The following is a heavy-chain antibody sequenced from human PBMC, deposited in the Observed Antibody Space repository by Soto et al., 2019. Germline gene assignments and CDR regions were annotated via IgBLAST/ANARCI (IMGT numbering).Heavy chain of an antibody. D-gene: IGHD6-13*01. Sequence: SETLSLTCTVSGGSISNYYWSWIRQSAEKRLEWIGRVSSTGSSYYNPSLKSRVTTSVDTPKNQVSLNLTSVTAADTAVYYCARGVPAAGTDWFDPWGQGTLVTVSS. CDR2: VSSTGSS. CDR1: GGSISNYY. CDR3: ARGVPAAGTDWFDP. J-gene: IGHJ5*02. V-gene: IGHV4-4*07.